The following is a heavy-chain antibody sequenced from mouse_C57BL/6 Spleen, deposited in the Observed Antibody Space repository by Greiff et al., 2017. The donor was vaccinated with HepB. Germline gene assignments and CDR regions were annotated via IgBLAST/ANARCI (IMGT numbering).Heavy chain of an antibody. CDR3: ARSLDYYGSSGWYFDV. D-gene: IGHD1-1*01. CDR2: INPSTGGT. V-gene: IGHV1-42*01. Sequence: EVQLQQSGPELVKPGASVKISCKASGYSFTGYYMNWVKQSPEKSLEWIGEINPSTGGTTYNQKFKAKATLTVDKSSSAAYMQLKSLTSEDSAVYYCARSLDYYGSSGWYFDVWGTGTTVTVSS. J-gene: IGHJ1*03. CDR1: GYSFTGYY.